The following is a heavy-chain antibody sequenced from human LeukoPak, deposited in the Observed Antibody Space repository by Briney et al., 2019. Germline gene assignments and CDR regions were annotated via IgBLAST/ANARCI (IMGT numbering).Heavy chain of an antibody. CDR1: GFTFSSYS. CDR3: AREDSYYYGSGSYPFDY. Sequence: PGGSLRLSCAASGFTFSSYSINWVRQAPGKGLEWVSFISSGSTTIFYADSVKGRFTISRDNAKNSLYLQMNSLRAEDTAVYYCAREDSYYYGSGSYPFDYWGQGTLVTVSS. CDR2: ISSGSTTI. J-gene: IGHJ4*02. D-gene: IGHD3-10*01. V-gene: IGHV3-48*04.